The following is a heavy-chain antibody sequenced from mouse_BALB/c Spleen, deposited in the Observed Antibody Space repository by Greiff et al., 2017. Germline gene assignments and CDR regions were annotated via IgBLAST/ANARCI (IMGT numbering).Heavy chain of an antibody. J-gene: IGHJ4*01. D-gene: IGHD4-1*01. V-gene: IGHV5-9-4*01. CDR1: GFTFSSYA. CDR3: AKTGNYAMDY. Sequence: EVQGVESGGGLVKPGGSLKLSCAASGFTFSSYAMSWVRQSPEKRLEWVAEISSGGSYTYYPDTVTGRFTISRDNAKNTLYLEMSSLRSEDTAMYYCAKTGNYAMDYWGQGTSVTVSS. CDR2: ISSGGSYT.